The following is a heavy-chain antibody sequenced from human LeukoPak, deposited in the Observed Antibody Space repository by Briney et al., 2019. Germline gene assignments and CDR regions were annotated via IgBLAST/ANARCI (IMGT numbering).Heavy chain of an antibody. Sequence: PSVTLSLTCTVSGGSINSNYWSWIRQPPGKGLEWIGYIYYSGSTKYNPSLKSRVTISVDRSKNQFSLKLSSVTAADTAVYYCATLIGYSNWFDPWGQGTLVTVSS. CDR2: IYYSGST. D-gene: IGHD1-26*01. J-gene: IGHJ5*02. CDR1: GGSINSNY. CDR3: ATLIGYSNWFDP. V-gene: IGHV4-59*01.